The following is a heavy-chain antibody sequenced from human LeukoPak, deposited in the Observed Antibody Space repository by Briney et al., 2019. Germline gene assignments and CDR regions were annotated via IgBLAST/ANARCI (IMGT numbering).Heavy chain of an antibody. V-gene: IGHV3-30*18. CDR1: GFTFSSYG. Sequence: PGRSLRLSCAASGFTFSSYGMHWVRQAPGKGLEWVAVISYDGSNKYYADSVKGRFTISRDNSKNTLYLEMNSLRAEDTAVYYCAKDRYCSGXXCXGDFD. CDR2: ISYDGSNK. CDR3: AKDRYCSGXXCXGDFD. D-gene: IGHD2-15*01. J-gene: IGHJ4*01.